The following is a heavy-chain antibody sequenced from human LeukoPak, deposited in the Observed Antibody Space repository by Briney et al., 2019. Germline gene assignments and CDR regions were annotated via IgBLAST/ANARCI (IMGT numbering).Heavy chain of an antibody. CDR1: GFTFSSYA. CDR3: ARDQSRVVATNIDY. V-gene: IGHV3-30*04. Sequence: PGGSLRLSCAASGFTFSSYAMHWVRQAPGKGLEWVAVISYDGSNKYYADSVKGRFTISRDNSKNTLYLQMNSLRAEDTAVYYCARDQSRVVATNIDYWGQGTLVTVSS. CDR2: ISYDGSNK. J-gene: IGHJ4*02. D-gene: IGHD5-12*01.